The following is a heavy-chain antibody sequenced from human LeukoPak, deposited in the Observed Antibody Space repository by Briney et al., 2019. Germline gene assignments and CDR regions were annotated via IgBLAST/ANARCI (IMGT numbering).Heavy chain of an antibody. CDR1: GFTFSSYA. V-gene: IGHV3-64D*06. CDR3: VKDCSYYYGSGSPLDY. Sequence: GGSLRLSCSASGFTFSSYAMHWVRQAPGKGLEYVSAISSNGGSTYYADSVKGRFTISRDNSKNTLYLQMSSLRDEDTAVYYCVKDCSYYYGSGSPLDYWGQGTLVTVSS. CDR2: ISSNGGST. J-gene: IGHJ4*02. D-gene: IGHD3-10*01.